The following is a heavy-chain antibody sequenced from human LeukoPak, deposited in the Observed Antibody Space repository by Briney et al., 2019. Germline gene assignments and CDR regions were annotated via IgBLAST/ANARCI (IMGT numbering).Heavy chain of an antibody. Sequence: GGSLRLSCAASGFTFSSYSINWVRQAPGKGLEWVSCVSSTSSFIYYADSVKGRFTISRDNAKNSLYLQMNSLRAEDAAVYYCARAYYYGSGSPNWFDPWGQGTLVTVSS. D-gene: IGHD3-10*01. V-gene: IGHV3-21*04. J-gene: IGHJ5*02. CDR3: ARAYYYGSGSPNWFDP. CDR2: VSSTSSFI. CDR1: GFTFSSYS.